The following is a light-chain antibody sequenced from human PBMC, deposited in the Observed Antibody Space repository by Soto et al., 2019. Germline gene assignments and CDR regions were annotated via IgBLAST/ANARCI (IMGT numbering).Light chain of an antibody. V-gene: IGLV2-8*01. CDR3: SSYAGSNNFV. J-gene: IGLJ1*01. CDR2: EVS. Sequence: ALTQPPSASVSPGQSVTISCTGTGSDVGGYNYVSWYQQHPGKAPKLMIYEVSERPSGVPDRFSGSKSSNTASLTVSGLQAEDEADYYCSSYAGSNNFVFGTGTKVTVL. CDR1: GSDVGGYNY.